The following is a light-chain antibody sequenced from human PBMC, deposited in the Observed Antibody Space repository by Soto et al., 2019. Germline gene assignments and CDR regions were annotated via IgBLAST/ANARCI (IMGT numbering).Light chain of an antibody. CDR2: DAS. J-gene: IGKJ5*01. V-gene: IGKV3D-15*01. CDR3: QQYNNWPPIT. Sequence: EIVLTQSPSTLSLSPGERATLSCRASQTVSNYLAWYQQKPGQAPRLLIYDASNRATGVPARFSGRGSGTEFTLTISSLQSEDFAVYYCQQYNNWPPITFGQGTRPAIK. CDR1: QTVSNY.